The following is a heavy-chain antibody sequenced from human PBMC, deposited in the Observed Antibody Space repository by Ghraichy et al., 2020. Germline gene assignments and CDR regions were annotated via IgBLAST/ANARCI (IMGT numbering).Heavy chain of an antibody. J-gene: IGHJ3*02. CDR1: GGSISSYY. CDR3: ARVRRDGYYDSSGDDAFDI. CDR2: IYYSGST. Sequence: TLSLTCTVSGGSISSYYWSWIRQPPGKGLEWIGYIYYSGSTNYNPSLKSRVTISVDTSKNQFSLKLSSVTAADTAVYYCARVRRDGYYDSSGDDAFDIWGQGTMVTVSS. D-gene: IGHD3-22*01. V-gene: IGHV4-59*01.